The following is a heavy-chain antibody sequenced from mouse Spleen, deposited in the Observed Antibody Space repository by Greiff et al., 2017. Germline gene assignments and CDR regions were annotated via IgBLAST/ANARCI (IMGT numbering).Heavy chain of an antibody. CDR1: GYTFTDYE. Sequence: LVESGAELVRPGASVTLSCKASGYTFTDYEMHWVKQTPVHGLEWIGAIDPETGGTAYNQKFKGKAILTADKSSSTAYMELRSLTSEDSAVYYCTREYYGNYEGFAYWGQGTLVTVSA. V-gene: IGHV1-15*01. CDR3: TREYYGNYEGFAY. J-gene: IGHJ3*01. CDR2: IDPETGGT. D-gene: IGHD2-1*01.